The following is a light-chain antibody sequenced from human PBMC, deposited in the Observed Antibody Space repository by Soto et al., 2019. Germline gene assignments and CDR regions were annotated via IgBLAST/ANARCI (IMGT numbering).Light chain of an antibody. J-gene: IGKJ5*01. CDR2: AAS. V-gene: IGKV1-12*01. CDR1: QGIRSW. Sequence: DIQMTQSPSSVSASLGDRVTITCRASQGIRSWLAWYQQKPGTAPKLLIYAASTLQSGVPSRFSGSGSGTDFSLTISSLQPDDFATYYCQQANSFPSTFGQGTRLEIK. CDR3: QQANSFPST.